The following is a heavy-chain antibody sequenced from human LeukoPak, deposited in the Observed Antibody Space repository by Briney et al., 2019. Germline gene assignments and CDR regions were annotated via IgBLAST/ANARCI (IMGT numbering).Heavy chain of an antibody. CDR2: ISSNGGST. CDR3: ARAAVVGTNQPAIDY. CDR1: GFAFSDRY. D-gene: IGHD1-26*01. J-gene: IGHJ4*02. Sequence: AGGSLRLSCVASGFAFSDRYMHWVRQAPGKGLEYVSAISSNGGSTYYANSVKGRFTISRDNSKNTLYLQMGSLRAEDMAVYYCARAAVVGTNQPAIDYWGQGTLVTVSS. V-gene: IGHV3-64*01.